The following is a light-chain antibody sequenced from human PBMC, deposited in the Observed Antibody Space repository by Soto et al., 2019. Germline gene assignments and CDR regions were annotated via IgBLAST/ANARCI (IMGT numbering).Light chain of an antibody. V-gene: IGKV1-39*01. J-gene: IGKJ1*01. CDR1: QTISTY. CDR2: ATS. CDR3: QQSISTPWT. Sequence: DIQMTQSPSSLSASVGDRVTITCRASQTISTYLNWYQQKPGKAPKLLIYATSSLQSGVPSRFSGSGYGTDFTLTISSLQPEDFATYYCQQSISTPWTFGQGTKVDIK.